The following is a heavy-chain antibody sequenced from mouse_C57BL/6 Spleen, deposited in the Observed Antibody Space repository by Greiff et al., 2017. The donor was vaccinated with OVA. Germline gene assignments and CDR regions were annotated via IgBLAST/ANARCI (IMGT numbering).Heavy chain of an antibody. CDR2: INPDSSTI. Sequence: DVKLQESGGGLVQPGGSLKLSCAASGIAFSRYWMSWVRRAPGKGLEWIGEINPDSSTINYAPSLKDKFIISRDNAKNTLYLQMSKVRSEDTALYYCAIPGYYGSWYVDVWGTGTTVTVSS. V-gene: IGHV4-1*01. CDR3: AIPGYYGSWYVDV. CDR1: GIAFSRYW. D-gene: IGHD1-2*01. J-gene: IGHJ1*03.